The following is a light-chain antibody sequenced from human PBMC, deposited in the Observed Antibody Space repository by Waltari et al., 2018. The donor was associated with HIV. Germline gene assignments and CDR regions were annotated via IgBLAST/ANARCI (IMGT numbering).Light chain of an antibody. CDR1: QSVLYSPNNKNY. V-gene: IGKV4-1*01. CDR2: WAP. Sequence: DIVMTQSPDSLAVSLGERATINCKSRQSVLYSPNNKNYLAWYQQKPGQPPKLLIYWAPTRESGVPERFSGSGSQTDFTLSISSLQAEDVAVYYCQQYHSVPHTFGQGTKLEIK. J-gene: IGKJ2*01. CDR3: QQYHSVPHT.